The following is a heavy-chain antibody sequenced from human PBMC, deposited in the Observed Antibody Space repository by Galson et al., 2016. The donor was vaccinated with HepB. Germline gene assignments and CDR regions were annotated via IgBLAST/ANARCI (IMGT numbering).Heavy chain of an antibody. Sequence: SETLSLTCTVSGDSISGYFWNWIRQAPGKGLEWIGYIHYTGTTDHSPALKSRVTIAVDTSKNQFSLKLSSVTAADTAVYYCARAGFWSGFSGCFDYWGQGALVTVSS. CDR1: GDSISGYF. D-gene: IGHD3-3*01. CDR3: ARAGFWSGFSGCFDY. CDR2: IHYTGTT. V-gene: IGHV4-59*01. J-gene: IGHJ4*02.